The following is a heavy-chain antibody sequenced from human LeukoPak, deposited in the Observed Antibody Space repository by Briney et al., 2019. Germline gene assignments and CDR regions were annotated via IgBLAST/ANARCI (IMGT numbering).Heavy chain of an antibody. V-gene: IGHV4-34*01. CDR2: INHSGST. D-gene: IGHD3-22*01. CDR3: ARGNGLGAFDI. CDR1: GVSFSGYY. J-gene: IGHJ3*02. Sequence: SETLSLTCAVYGVSFSGYYWSWIRQPPGKGLEWIGEINHSGSTNYNPSLKSRVTISVDTSKNQFSLKLSSVTAADTAVYYCARGNGLGAFDIWGQGTMVTVSS.